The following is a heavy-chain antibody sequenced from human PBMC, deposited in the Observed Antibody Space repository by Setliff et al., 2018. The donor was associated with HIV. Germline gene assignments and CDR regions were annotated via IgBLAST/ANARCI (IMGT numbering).Heavy chain of an antibody. J-gene: IGHJ4*02. V-gene: IGHV4-39*07. D-gene: IGHD6-19*01. CDR3: ARGGTVSADFDS. CDR2: IYYSGSA. Sequence: PSETLSLTCTVSGGSISSGDYFLSWIRQAPGKGLEWIGSIYYSGSAYHNPSFKSRVTLSVDTSENQFSLRLSSVTAADTAVYFCARGGTVSADFDSWGQGTLVTVSS. CDR1: GGSISSGDYF.